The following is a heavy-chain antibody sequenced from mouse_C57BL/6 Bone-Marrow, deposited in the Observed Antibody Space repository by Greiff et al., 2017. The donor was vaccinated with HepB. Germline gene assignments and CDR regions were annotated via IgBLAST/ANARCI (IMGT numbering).Heavy chain of an antibody. Sequence: QVQLQQPGAELVMPGASVKLSCKASGYTFTSYWMHWVKQRPGQGLEWIGEIDPSDSYTNYNQKFKGKSTLTVDKSSSTAYMKLSSLTSEDSAVYYCARTKWLRREWYFDVWGTGTTVTVAS. V-gene: IGHV1-69*01. CDR1: GYTFTSYW. D-gene: IGHD2-2*01. J-gene: IGHJ1*03. CDR2: IDPSDSYT. CDR3: ARTKWLRREWYFDV.